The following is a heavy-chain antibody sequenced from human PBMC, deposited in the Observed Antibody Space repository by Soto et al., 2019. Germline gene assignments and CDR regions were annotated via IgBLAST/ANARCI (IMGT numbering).Heavy chain of an antibody. D-gene: IGHD2-15*01. Sequence: QVQLVQSGAEVKKPGPSVKVSCKASGGTFSSYTISWVRQAPGQGLEWMGRIIPILGIANYAQKFQGSVTITADKSTSTAYMELSSLRSEDTAVYYCARDRLGYCSGGSCADYWGQGTLVTVSS. CDR3: ARDRLGYCSGGSCADY. J-gene: IGHJ4*02. V-gene: IGHV1-69*08. CDR2: IIPILGIA. CDR1: GGTFSSYT.